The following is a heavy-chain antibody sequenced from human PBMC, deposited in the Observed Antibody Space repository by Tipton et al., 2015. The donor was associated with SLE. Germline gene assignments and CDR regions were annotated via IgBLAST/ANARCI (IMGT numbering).Heavy chain of an antibody. CDR3: ATLAAAGDFDL. CDR1: GGSISSYY. CDR2: IYYSGST. Sequence: TLSLTCTVSGGSISSYYWSWIRQPPGKGLEWIGYIYYSGSTNYNPSLKSRVTISVDMSKNQFSLKLRSVTAADTAVYYCATLAAAGDFDLWGRGTLVTVSS. D-gene: IGHD6-13*01. J-gene: IGHJ2*01. V-gene: IGHV4-59*08.